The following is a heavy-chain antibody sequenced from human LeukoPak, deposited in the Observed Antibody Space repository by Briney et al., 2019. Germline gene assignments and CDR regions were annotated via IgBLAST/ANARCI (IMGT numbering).Heavy chain of an antibody. CDR1: GYTLTELS. CDR2: FDPEDGET. V-gene: IGHV1-24*01. Sequence: ASVKVSCKVSGYTLTELSMHWVRQAPGKGLEWMGGFDPEDGETIYAQKFQGRVTMTEDTSTDTAYMELSSLRSEDTAVYYCARGARYYYTDAFDIWGQGTMVTVSS. CDR3: ARGARYYYTDAFDI. J-gene: IGHJ3*02. D-gene: IGHD3-22*01.